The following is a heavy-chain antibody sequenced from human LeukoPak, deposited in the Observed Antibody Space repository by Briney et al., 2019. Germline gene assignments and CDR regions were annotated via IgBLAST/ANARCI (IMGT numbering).Heavy chain of an antibody. CDR1: GGTFSSYA. CDR2: IIPIFGIA. D-gene: IGHD5-18*01. V-gene: IGHV1-69*04. Sequence: SVKVSCKASGGTFSSYAISWERQAPGQGLEWMGRIIPIFGIANYAQKFQGRVTITADKSTSTAYMELSSLRSEDTAVYYCARDRWGYSYGVFDYWGQGTLVTVSS. CDR3: ARDRWGYSYGVFDY. J-gene: IGHJ4*02.